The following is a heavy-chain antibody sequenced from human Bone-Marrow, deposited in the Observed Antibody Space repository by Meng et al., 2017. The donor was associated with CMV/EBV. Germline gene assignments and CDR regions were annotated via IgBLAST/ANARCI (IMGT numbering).Heavy chain of an antibody. CDR3: AADRLLLPAASRLRKHHFSYGMDL. D-gene: IGHD2-2*01. J-gene: IGHJ6*02. CDR2: IIPIFDTA. CDR1: GGTFSSYA. Sequence: SVKVSCKASGGTFSSYAITWVRQAPGQGLEWMGGIIPIFDTADYAQKFQGRVTITLEESTSTAYMELSSLSLEDTAVYYCAADRLLLPAASRLRKHHFSYGMDLWGQGTTVTVSS. V-gene: IGHV1-69*13.